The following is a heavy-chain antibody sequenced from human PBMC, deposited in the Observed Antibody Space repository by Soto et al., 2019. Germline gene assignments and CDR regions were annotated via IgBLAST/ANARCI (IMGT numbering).Heavy chain of an antibody. Sequence: GGFLRLSCAASGFTFSSYAMSWVRQAPGKGLEWVSAISGSGGSTYYADSVKGRFTISRDNSKNTLYLQMNSLRAEDTAVYYCAKDLLAYDILTGYDWVHYWGQGTLVTVSS. CDR3: AKDLLAYDILTGYDWVHY. D-gene: IGHD3-9*01. CDR1: GFTFSSYA. J-gene: IGHJ4*02. V-gene: IGHV3-23*01. CDR2: ISGSGGST.